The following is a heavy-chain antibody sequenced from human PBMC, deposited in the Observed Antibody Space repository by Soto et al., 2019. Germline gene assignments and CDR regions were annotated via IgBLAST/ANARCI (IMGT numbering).Heavy chain of an antibody. J-gene: IGHJ6*02. V-gene: IGHV2-26*01. Sequence: QVTLKESGPVLVNPTETLTLTCTVSGFSLSNARMGVSWIRQPPGKALEWLAHIFSNDEKSYSTSLKSRLTIFKADSKRQVVLTMTDMDTVATAPYFCARTPTHLRRDYSSSIGYYYDGMDVWGQGTTVTVSS. CDR1: GFSLSNARMG. CDR3: ARTPTHLRRDYSSSIGYYYDGMDV. D-gene: IGHD6-6*01. CDR2: IFSNDEK.